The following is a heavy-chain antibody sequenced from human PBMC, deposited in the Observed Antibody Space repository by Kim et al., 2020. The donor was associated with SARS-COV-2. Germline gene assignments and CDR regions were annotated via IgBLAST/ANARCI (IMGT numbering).Heavy chain of an antibody. V-gene: IGHV4-59*13. Sequence: SETLSLTCTVSGGSLSSYYWSWIRQPPGKGLEWIGYIYYSGSTNYNPSLKSRVTISVDTPKNQFSLKLSSVTAADTAVYYWASGTHYYDSSGRAFDIWGQGTMVTVSS. D-gene: IGHD3-22*01. J-gene: IGHJ3*02. CDR3: ASGTHYYDSSGRAFDI. CDR1: GGSLSSYY. CDR2: IYYSGST.